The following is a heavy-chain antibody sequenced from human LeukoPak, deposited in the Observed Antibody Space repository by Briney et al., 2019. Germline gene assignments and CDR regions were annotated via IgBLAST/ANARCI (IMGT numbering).Heavy chain of an antibody. J-gene: IGHJ4*02. CDR2: IGPHSSAT. V-gene: IGHV1-2*02. CDR3: AREGNGLLSKDFDY. CDR1: GFTFTDSY. D-gene: IGHD2/OR15-2a*01. Sequence: ASMKVSSTSSGFTFTDSYIHWVRQAPGQGLEWMGYIGPHSSATSAPQEFQGRVTLTRDTSMSTAYMELTRLTSDDTAVYYCAREGNGLLSKDFDYWGQGTLVTVSS.